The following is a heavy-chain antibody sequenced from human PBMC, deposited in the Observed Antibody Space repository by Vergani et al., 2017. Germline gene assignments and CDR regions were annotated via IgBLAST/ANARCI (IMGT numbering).Heavy chain of an antibody. V-gene: IGHV3-30*02. Sequence: QVQLVESGGGVVQPGGSLRLSCAASGFTFSSYGMHWVRQAPGKGLEWVAFIRYDGSNKYYADSVKGRFTISRDNSKNTLYLQMNSLRAEDTAGYYCAKLAGDIGVVPAGDNYYYYGMDVWGQGTTVTVS. J-gene: IGHJ6*02. CDR2: IRYDGSNK. CDR3: AKLAGDIGVVPAGDNYYYYGMDV. CDR1: GFTFSSYG. D-gene: IGHD2-2*01.